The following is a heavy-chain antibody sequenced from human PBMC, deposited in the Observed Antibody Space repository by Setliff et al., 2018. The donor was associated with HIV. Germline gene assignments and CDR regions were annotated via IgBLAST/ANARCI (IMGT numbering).Heavy chain of an antibody. CDR2: IIPNFGAA. J-gene: IGHJ2*01. V-gene: IGHV1-69*06. Sequence: SVKVSCKASAGTVSSYGISWVRQAPGQGLEWMGRIIPNFGAANYAQRFQGRVTITADKSTSTVYMELTSLRSEDTAMYYCAGDVGRRWDYYFDIWGRGTLVTVSS. D-gene: IGHD1-26*01. CDR1: AGTVSSYG. CDR3: AGDVGRRWDYYFDI.